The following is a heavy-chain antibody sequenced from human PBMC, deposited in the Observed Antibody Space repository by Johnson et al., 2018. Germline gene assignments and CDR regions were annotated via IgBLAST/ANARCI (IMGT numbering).Heavy chain of an antibody. V-gene: IGHV3-9*01. CDR3: AKVLGGLTTMIVGNDAFDI. D-gene: IGHD3-22*01. CDR1: GFTFDDYA. Sequence: EVQLVESGGGLVQPGGSPRLSCAASGFTFDDYAMHWVRQAPGKGLEWVSGISWNSGSIGYADSVKGRFTIPRDNAKNSLYLQMNSLRAEDTALYYCAKVLGGLTTMIVGNDAFDIWGQGTMVTVSS. CDR2: ISWNSGSI. J-gene: IGHJ3*02.